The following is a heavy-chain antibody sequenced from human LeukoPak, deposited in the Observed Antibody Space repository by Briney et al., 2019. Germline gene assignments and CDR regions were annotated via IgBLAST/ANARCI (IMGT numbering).Heavy chain of an antibody. D-gene: IGHD2-15*01. CDR3: VRQVADYFYYYMDV. Sequence: SETLSLTCTVSGGSVSSSNYYWGWVRQPPGKGLEWVGAIYFSETTYYNPSLKSRITISLDTSKNQFSLKLSSVTAADTAAYYCVRQVADYFYYYMDVWGKGTTVTVTS. CDR2: IYFSETT. J-gene: IGHJ6*03. V-gene: IGHV4-39*01. CDR1: GGSVSSSNYY.